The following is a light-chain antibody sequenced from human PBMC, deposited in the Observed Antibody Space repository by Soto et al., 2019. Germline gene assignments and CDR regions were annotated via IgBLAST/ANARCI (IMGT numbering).Light chain of an antibody. CDR3: QQYNNWPPLIT. Sequence: EIVFTQSPATLSSSPGERATLSCRASQSVSSSYLAWYQQKPGQAPRLLIYGASTRATGIPARFSGSGSGTEFTLTISSLQSEDFAVYYCQQYNNWPPLITFGQGTRLEIK. CDR1: QSVSSSY. CDR2: GAS. V-gene: IGKV3-15*01. J-gene: IGKJ5*01.